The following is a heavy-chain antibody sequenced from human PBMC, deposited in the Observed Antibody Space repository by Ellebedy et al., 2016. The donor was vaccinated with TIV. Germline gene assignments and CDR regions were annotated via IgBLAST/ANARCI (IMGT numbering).Heavy chain of an antibody. CDR2: MNPNSGNT. D-gene: IGHD3-9*01. J-gene: IGHJ6*02. Sequence: AASVKVSCKASGYTFTSYDINWVRQATGQGLEWMGWMNPNSGNTGYAQKFQGRVTMTRNTSISTAYMELSSLRSEDTAVYYCAREQLQLRYFDWLPHYYYGMDVWGQGTTVTVSS. CDR1: GYTFTSYD. CDR3: AREQLQLRYFDWLPHYYYGMDV. V-gene: IGHV1-8*01.